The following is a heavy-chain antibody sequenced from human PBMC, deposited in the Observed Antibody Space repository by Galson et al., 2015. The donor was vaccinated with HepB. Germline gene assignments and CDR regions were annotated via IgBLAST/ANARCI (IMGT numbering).Heavy chain of an antibody. CDR2: INSDETSR. Sequence: SLRLSCAASGFTFSNYWMHWVRQAPGKGLVWVSRINSDETSRNYADSVKGRFTISRDNAKNTLYLQMNSLTAEDTAVYYCTRGRTVGGGRSDSWGQGTLVTVSS. CDR3: TRGRTVGGGRSDS. CDR1: GFTFSNYW. J-gene: IGHJ4*02. V-gene: IGHV3-74*01. D-gene: IGHD1-26*01.